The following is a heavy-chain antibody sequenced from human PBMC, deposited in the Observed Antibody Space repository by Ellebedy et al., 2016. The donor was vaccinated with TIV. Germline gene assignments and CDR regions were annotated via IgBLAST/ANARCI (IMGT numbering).Heavy chain of an antibody. D-gene: IGHD6-19*01. CDR1: GYTFTSYY. CDR3: AGEAKWGSGWLHRYNWFDP. J-gene: IGHJ5*02. CDR2: INPSGGST. Sequence: ASVKVSXKASGYTFTSYYMHWVRQPPGQGLEWMGIINPSGGSTSYAQKFQGRVTMTRETSKNQFSLKLSSVTAADTAVYYCAGEAKWGSGWLHRYNWFDPWGQGTLVTVSS. V-gene: IGHV1-46*01.